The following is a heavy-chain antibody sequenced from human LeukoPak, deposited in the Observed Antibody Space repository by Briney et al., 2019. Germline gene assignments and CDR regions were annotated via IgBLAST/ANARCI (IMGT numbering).Heavy chain of an antibody. Sequence: GGSLRLSCAASGFAFGSYGMHWVRQAPGKGLEWVSGISWNSGSMDYADSVKGRFTISRDNAKNSLYLQMNSLRAEDTALYYCAKDMARPGWDISVGDYYYGMDVWGQGTTVTVSS. J-gene: IGHJ6*02. CDR2: ISWNSGSM. CDR3: AKDMARPGWDISVGDYYYGMDV. CDR1: GFAFGSYG. D-gene: IGHD1-26*01. V-gene: IGHV3-9*01.